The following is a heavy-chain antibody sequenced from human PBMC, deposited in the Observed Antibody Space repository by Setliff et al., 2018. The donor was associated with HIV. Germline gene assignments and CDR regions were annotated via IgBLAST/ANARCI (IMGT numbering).Heavy chain of an antibody. Sequence: SETLSLTCTVSGGFISTGGYYWSWIRQPAGKGLEWIGRIYTTGSTYHSPSLESRVTISIDTSKNQFSLKLSSVTAADTAVYYCARGLSFYDPGGFDYWGQGTLVTVSS. V-gene: IGHV4-61*02. J-gene: IGHJ4*02. CDR2: IYTTGST. CDR3: ARGLSFYDPGGFDY. D-gene: IGHD3-22*01. CDR1: GGFISTGGYY.